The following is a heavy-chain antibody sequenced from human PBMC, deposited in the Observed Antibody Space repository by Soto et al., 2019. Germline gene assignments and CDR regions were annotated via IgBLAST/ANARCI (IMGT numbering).Heavy chain of an antibody. CDR1: GGTFSSYA. V-gene: IGHV1-69*13. J-gene: IGHJ4*02. CDR3: ARQDCSSTGCYEGYFDY. Sequence: SVKVSCKASGGTFSSYAISWVLQAPGQGLEWMGGIIPIFGTANYAQKFQGRVTITADESTSTAYMELSSLRSEDTAVYYCARQDCSSTGCYEGYFDYWGQGTLVTVSS. D-gene: IGHD2-2*01. CDR2: IIPIFGTA.